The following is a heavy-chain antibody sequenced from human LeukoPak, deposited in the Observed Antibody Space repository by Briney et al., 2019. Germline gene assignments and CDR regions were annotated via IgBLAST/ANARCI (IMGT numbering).Heavy chain of an antibody. D-gene: IGHD3-22*01. Sequence: GGSLRLSCAASGFTFSDYYMTWIRQAPGKGLEWVSAISGSGGSTYYADSVKGRFTVSRDNSKNTLYLQMNSLRAEDTAVYYCANGGRIVVVFYWGQGTLVTVSS. CDR2: ISGSGGST. CDR1: GFTFSDYY. J-gene: IGHJ4*02. V-gene: IGHV3-23*01. CDR3: ANGGRIVVVFY.